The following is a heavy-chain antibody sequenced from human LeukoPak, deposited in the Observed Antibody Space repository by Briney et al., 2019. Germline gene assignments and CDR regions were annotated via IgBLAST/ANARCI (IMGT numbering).Heavy chain of an antibody. V-gene: IGHV5-51*01. J-gene: IGHJ6*02. D-gene: IGHD3-22*01. CDR3: ARIPVYYDSSGYYYEAGYYYYGMDV. CDR1: GYSFTSYW. Sequence: PGESLKISCKGSGYSFTSYWIGWVRQMPGKGLEWMGVIYPGDSDTRYSPSFQGQVTISADKSTSTAYLQWSSLKASDTAMYYCARIPVYYDSSGYYYEAGYYYYGMDVWGQGTTVTVSS. CDR2: IYPGDSDT.